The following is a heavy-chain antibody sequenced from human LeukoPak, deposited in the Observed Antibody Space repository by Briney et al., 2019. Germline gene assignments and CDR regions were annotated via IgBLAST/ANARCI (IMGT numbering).Heavy chain of an antibody. CDR3: ARDRGTGLFFDY. J-gene: IGHJ4*02. CDR1: RYIFTGHY. V-gene: IGHV1-2*02. Sequence: ASVKVSFKASRYIFTGHYMHWVRQAPGQGLEWMGWINPHSGATDYAPNFQGRVTMTRDTSISTAYMDLNSLRSDDTAIYYCARDRGTGLFFDYWGQGTLVTVSS. CDR2: INPHSGAT. D-gene: IGHD1-1*01.